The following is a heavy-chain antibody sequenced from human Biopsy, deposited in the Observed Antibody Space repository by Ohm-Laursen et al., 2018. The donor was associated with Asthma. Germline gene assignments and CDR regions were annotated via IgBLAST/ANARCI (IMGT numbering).Heavy chain of an antibody. V-gene: IGHV4-59*01. CDR2: IYFSGNT. J-gene: IGHJ3*02. Sequence: GTLSLTCTVSGGSITSFYWSWIRQPPGRGLEWIGYIYFSGNTNYNPSLKSRVTISIDTSKNHFSLKLTSVTAADPAVYYCARGSGSSFSYPDAFDIWGQGKMVTAS. D-gene: IGHD2-2*01. CDR1: GGSITSFY. CDR3: ARGSGSSFSYPDAFDI.